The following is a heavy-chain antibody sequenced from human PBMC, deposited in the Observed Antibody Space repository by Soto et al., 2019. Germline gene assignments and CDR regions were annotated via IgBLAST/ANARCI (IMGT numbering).Heavy chain of an antibody. V-gene: IGHV2-70*17. CDR2: IDWDDDK. Sequence: SGPTLVNPTQTLTLTCTFSGFSLSTSGMCVSWIRQPPGKALEWLARIDWDDDKFYSTSLKTRLTISKDTSKNQVVLTMTNMDPVDTATYYCARGSTYYYGSGSYYPFDYWGQGTLVTVSS. CDR3: ARGSTYYYGSGSYYPFDY. J-gene: IGHJ4*02. CDR1: GFSLSTSGMC. D-gene: IGHD3-10*01.